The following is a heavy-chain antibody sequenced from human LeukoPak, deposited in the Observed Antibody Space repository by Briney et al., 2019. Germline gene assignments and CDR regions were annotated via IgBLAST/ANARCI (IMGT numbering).Heavy chain of an antibody. V-gene: IGHV3-72*01. CDR1: GFTFSDRY. CDR3: ARACTNGVCYTDQGNY. CDR2: IRNKAYSYTT. J-gene: IGHJ4*02. Sequence: GGCLRLSCAASGFTFSDRYMDWVRQAPGKGLEWVGRIRNKAYSYTTEYAASVKGRFTISRDDSKNSLYLQMNSLKTEDTAVYYCARACTNGVCYTDQGNYWGQGTLVTVSS. D-gene: IGHD2-8*01.